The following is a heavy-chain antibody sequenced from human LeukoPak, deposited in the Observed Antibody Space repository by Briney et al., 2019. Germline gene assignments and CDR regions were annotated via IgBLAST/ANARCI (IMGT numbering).Heavy chain of an antibody. J-gene: IGHJ5*02. CDR1: GYTFTSYD. V-gene: IGHV1-8*02. CDR3: ARDNSVGETAWWFDP. Sequence: GASVKVSCKASGYTFTSYDINWVRQATGQGLEWMGWMNPNSGNTGYAQKFQGRVTMTRDMFTSTDYMELTSLTSDDTAVYYCARDNSVGETAWWFDPWGQGTLVTVSS. D-gene: IGHD1-26*01. CDR2: MNPNSGNT.